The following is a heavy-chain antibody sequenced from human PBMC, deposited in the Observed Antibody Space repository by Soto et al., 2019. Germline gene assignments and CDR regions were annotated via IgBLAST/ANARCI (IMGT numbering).Heavy chain of an antibody. CDR2: IIPIFGTA. V-gene: IGHV1-69*12. J-gene: IGHJ6*02. CDR1: GGTFTNYA. Sequence: QVQLVQSGAAVKRPGSSVKVSCKTSGGTFTNYAISWVRQAPGQGLEWMGGIIPIFGTANYAQRFQGRVTITADESTSTANMDLSSPTSEDTAVYYCARDSPMVRGVSYYYGMDVWGQGTTVTVSS. D-gene: IGHD3-10*01. CDR3: ARDSPMVRGVSYYYGMDV.